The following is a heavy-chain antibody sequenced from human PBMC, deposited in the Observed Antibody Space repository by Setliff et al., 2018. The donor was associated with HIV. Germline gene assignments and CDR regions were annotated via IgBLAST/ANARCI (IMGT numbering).Heavy chain of an antibody. V-gene: IGHV1-2*02. D-gene: IGHD1-26*01. J-gene: IGHJ4*02. CDR1: GYTFTGYY. CDR2: INPNSGGT. CDR3: ARSLPQRSYFDY. Sequence: ASVKVSCKASGYTFTGYYMHWARQAPGQGLEWMGWINPNSGGTNYARKFQGRVTMTRDTSITTAYMELSSLRSDDTAVYYCARSLPQRSYFDYWGQGTLVTVSS.